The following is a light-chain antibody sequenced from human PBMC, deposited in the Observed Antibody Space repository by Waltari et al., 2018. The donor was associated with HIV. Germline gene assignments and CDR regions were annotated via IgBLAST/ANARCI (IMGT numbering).Light chain of an antibody. CDR2: EVS. Sequence: QSALTQPASVSGSPGQSITISCTGTSSDVGGYNSVSWYQHHPGEAPRLMIYEVSNRPSGISNRFSGSKSGNTASLTISGLQAEDEADYFCSSSTNSSPVVFGGGNKLTVL. J-gene: IGLJ3*02. CDR3: SSSTNSSPVV. V-gene: IGLV2-14*01. CDR1: SSDVGGYNS.